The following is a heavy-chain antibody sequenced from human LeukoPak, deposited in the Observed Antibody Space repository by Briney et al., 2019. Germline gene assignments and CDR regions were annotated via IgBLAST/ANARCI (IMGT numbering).Heavy chain of an antibody. V-gene: IGHV3-48*04. CDR2: ISSSSSTI. J-gene: IGHJ4*02. Sequence: GGSLRLSCAASGFTFSSYSMNWVRQAPGKGLEWVSYISSSSSTIYYADSVKGRFTISRDNAKNSLYLQMNSLRAEDTAVYYCARVVDDYYDSSGYPDYWGQGTLVTVSS. CDR1: GFTFSSYS. D-gene: IGHD3-22*01. CDR3: ARVVDDYYDSSGYPDY.